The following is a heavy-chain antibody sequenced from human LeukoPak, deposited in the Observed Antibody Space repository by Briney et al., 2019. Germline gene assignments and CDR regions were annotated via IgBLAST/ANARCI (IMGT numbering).Heavy chain of an antibody. Sequence: GGSLRLSCAASGFTFSSYSMNWVRQAPGKGLECVSSISSSSSYIYYADSVKGRFTISRDNAKNSLYLQMNSLRAEDTAVYYCARGIAIFGVVDYFDYWGQGTLVTVSS. CDR2: ISSSSSYI. J-gene: IGHJ4*02. V-gene: IGHV3-21*01. CDR3: ARGIAIFGVVDYFDY. D-gene: IGHD3-3*01. CDR1: GFTFSSYS.